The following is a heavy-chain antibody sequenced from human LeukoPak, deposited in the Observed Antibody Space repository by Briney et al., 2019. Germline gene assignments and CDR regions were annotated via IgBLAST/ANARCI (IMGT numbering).Heavy chain of an antibody. Sequence: SETLSLTCTVSGGSISSYYWSWIRQPPWKGLEWIGYIYYSGSTNYNPSLKSRVTISIDTSKNQFSLNLNSVTAADTAVYYCARRRENLNWFDSWGRGTLVTVSS. CDR1: GGSISSYY. V-gene: IGHV4-59*08. CDR3: ARRRENLNWFDS. D-gene: IGHD5-24*01. J-gene: IGHJ5*01. CDR2: IYYSGST.